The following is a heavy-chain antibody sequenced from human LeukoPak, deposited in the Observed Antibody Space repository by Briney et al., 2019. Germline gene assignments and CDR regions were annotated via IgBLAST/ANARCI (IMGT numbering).Heavy chain of an antibody. J-gene: IGHJ6*02. D-gene: IGHD3-10*01. Sequence: PGASVKVSRRASGGTFSSYAISWVRQAPGQGLEWMGGIIPIFGTANYAQKFQGRVTITADESTSTAYMELSSLRSEDTAVYYCARDFTMVRGDYYYYGMDVWGQGTTVTVSS. CDR3: ARDFTMVRGDYYYYGMDV. CDR1: GGTFSSYA. V-gene: IGHV1-69*13. CDR2: IIPIFGTA.